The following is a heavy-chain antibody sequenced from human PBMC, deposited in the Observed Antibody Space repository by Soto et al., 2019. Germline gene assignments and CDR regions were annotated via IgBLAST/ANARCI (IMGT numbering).Heavy chain of an antibody. CDR1: GFTFSSYG. J-gene: IGHJ2*01. CDR3: AREGMPVVTRTEPYWYFDL. CDR2: IWYDGSNK. Sequence: QVQLVESGGGVVQPGRSLRLSCAASGFTFSSYGIHWVRQAPGKGLEWVAVIWYDGSNKYYADSVKGRFTISRDNSKNKLYLQMNSLRAEETAVYYSAREGMPVVTRTEPYWYFDLWGRGTLVTVSS. V-gene: IGHV3-33*01. D-gene: IGHD2-21*02.